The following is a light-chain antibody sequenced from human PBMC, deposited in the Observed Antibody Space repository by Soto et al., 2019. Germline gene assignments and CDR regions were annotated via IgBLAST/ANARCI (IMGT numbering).Light chain of an antibody. CDR3: CSFGGSGYV. Sequence: QSALTQPASVSGSPGQSTTISCSGTTSDVGIVSWYQHHPGKAPKLMIHEVTKRPSGVSDRFSGSKSGNSASLTISGLQAEDEADYFCCSFGGSGYVFGTGTKVTVL. V-gene: IGLV2-23*02. J-gene: IGLJ1*01. CDR1: TSDVGI. CDR2: EVT.